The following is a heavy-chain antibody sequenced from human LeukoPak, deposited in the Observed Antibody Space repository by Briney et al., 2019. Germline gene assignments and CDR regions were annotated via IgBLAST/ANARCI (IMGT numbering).Heavy chain of an antibody. CDR1: GGSFSGYY. V-gene: IGHV4-34*01. CDR2: INHSGST. Sequence: SETLSLTCAVYGGSFSGYYWSWIRQPPGKGLEWIGEINHSGSTNYNPSLKSRVTISVDTSKNQFSLKLSSVTAADTAVYYCARSGSYFRVCYFDYWGQGTLVTVSS. J-gene: IGHJ4*02. D-gene: IGHD1-26*01. CDR3: ARSGSYFRVCYFDY.